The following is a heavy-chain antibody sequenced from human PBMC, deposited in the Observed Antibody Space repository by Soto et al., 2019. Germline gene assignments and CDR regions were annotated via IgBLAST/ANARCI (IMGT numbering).Heavy chain of an antibody. Sequence: EVQLLDTGGHLVQPGGSLSLSCGASGFPFRSYTMNWVRQAPGKGLEWVSGIGAGEDKYYADSVRGRFTITRDNSNNMLFLQMNSLRAEDTAIYDWAKDRQPDGIWSFDYWGQGTLVTVPS. V-gene: IGHV3-23*01. J-gene: IGHJ4*02. CDR1: GFPFRSYT. CDR3: AKDRQPDGIWSFDY. CDR2: IGAGEDK. D-gene: IGHD1-20*01.